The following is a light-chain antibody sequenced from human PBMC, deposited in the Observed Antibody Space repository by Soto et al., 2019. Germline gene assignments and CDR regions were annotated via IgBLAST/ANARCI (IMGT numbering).Light chain of an antibody. CDR2: AAS. V-gene: IGKV1-39*01. CDR3: QQSYSTPIT. CDR1: QSISRY. J-gene: IGKJ5*01. Sequence: DIQMTQSPSSLSASVGDRVTITCRASQSISRYLNWYQQKAGKAPKLLIYAASSSQSGVPSRFSGSGSGTDFTLTTNSLQPEDFGTYYCQQSYSTPITFGQGTRLDIK.